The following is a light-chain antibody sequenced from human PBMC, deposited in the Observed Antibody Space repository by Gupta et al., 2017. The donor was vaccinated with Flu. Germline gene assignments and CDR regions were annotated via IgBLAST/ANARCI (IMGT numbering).Light chain of an antibody. CDR3: QVWDSSAPNWV. V-gene: IGLV3-1*01. CDR1: KLGDQF. J-gene: IGLJ3*02. Sequence: SYELTQPPSVFVSPGQTASITCSGDKLGDQFACWYQQKPGQSPILVIYQDTKRPSGIPERFSGSNSGNTATLTISGTQGMDEADYYCQVWDSSAPNWVFGGGTKLTVL. CDR2: QDT.